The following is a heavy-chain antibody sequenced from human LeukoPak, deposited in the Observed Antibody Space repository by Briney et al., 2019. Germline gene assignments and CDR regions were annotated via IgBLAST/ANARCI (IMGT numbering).Heavy chain of an antibody. Sequence: GESLKISCKGSGYSFTSYWIGWVRQMPGKGLEWMGIIYPGDSDTRYSPSFQGQVTISADKSISTAYLQWSSLKASDTAMYYCARHVSNLDFWSGYYNYYYYGMDVWGQGTTVTVPS. J-gene: IGHJ6*02. CDR1: GYSFTSYW. V-gene: IGHV5-51*01. D-gene: IGHD3-3*01. CDR3: ARHVSNLDFWSGYYNYYYYGMDV. CDR2: IYPGDSDT.